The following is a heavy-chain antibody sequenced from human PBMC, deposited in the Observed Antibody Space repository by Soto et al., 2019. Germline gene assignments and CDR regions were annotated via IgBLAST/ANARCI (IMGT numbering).Heavy chain of an antibody. CDR3: ASAIAVAGTLYYYGMDV. CDR2: ISYDGSNK. V-gene: IGHV3-30-3*01. J-gene: IGHJ6*02. D-gene: IGHD6-19*01. Sequence: GGSLRLSCAASGFTFSSYAMHWVRQAPGKGLEWVAVISYDGSNKYYADSVKGRFTISRDNSKNTLYLQMNSLRAEDTAVYYCASAIAVAGTLYYYGMDVWGQGTTVTVSS. CDR1: GFTFSSYA.